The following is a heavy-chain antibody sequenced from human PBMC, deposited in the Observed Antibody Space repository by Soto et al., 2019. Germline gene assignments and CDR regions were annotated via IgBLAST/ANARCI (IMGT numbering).Heavy chain of an antibody. CDR1: GYTFTGYY. D-gene: IGHD4-17*01. CDR3: ARAPPTTVVGWFDP. Sequence: QVQLVQSGAEVKKPGASVKVSCKASGYTFTGYYMHWVRQAPGQGLERMGWINPNSGGTNYAQKFQGWVTMTRDTSISTAYMELSRLRSDDTAVYYCARAPPTTVVGWFDPWGQGTLVTVSS. J-gene: IGHJ5*02. CDR2: INPNSGGT. V-gene: IGHV1-2*04.